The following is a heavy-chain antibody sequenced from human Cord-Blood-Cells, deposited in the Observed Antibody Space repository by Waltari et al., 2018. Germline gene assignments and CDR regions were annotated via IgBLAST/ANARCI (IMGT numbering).Heavy chain of an antibody. CDR2: ISPGDSDP. CDR3: SRHLAAAGLGAFDI. J-gene: IGHJ3*02. D-gene: IGHD6-13*01. CDR1: GYSFTSYW. Sequence: EVQLVQSGAEVKKPGESLKISCKGSGYSFTSYWIGWVRQMPGKGLEWMGVISPGDSDPRYRPSFQGQVTISADKSISTAYLQWSSLKASDTAMYYCSRHLAAAGLGAFDIWGQGTMVTVSS. V-gene: IGHV5-51*01.